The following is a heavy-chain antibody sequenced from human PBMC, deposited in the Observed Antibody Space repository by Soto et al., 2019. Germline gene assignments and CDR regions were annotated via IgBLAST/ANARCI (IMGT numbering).Heavy chain of an antibody. CDR2: IYYSGST. D-gene: IGHD6-19*01. CDR1: GGSIASSVYY. CDR3: VSHRNYIVVSGSFFDY. Sequence: SETLSLTSTVSGGSIASSVYYWGWVRQSPGKGLEWIESIYYSGSTHYNPSLKSRVTVSVDTSKNQFSLKLTSVTAADTAVYFCVSHRNYIVVSGSFFDYWSQGTLVTVSS. V-gene: IGHV4-39*01. J-gene: IGHJ4*02.